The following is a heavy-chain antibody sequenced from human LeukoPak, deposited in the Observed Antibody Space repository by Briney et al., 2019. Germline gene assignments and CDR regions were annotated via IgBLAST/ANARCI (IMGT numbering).Heavy chain of an antibody. D-gene: IGHD3-16*02. CDR2: MYTSGST. J-gene: IGHJ4*02. CDR3: ARVRGLGVITPYLDY. Sequence: SETLSLTCTVSGGSMSSYYWSWIRQSAGKGLEWIGRMYTSGSTNYNPSLKSRVTISVDTSKNHFSLNLISVTAADTAVYYCARVRGLGVITPYLDYWGQGTLVTVSS. CDR1: GGSMSSYY. V-gene: IGHV4-4*07.